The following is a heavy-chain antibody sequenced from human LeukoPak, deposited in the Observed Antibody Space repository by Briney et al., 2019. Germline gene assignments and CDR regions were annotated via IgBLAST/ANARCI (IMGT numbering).Heavy chain of an antibody. J-gene: IGHJ2*01. Sequence: AGGSLRLSCAASGFTFSSYAMSWVRQAPGKGLEWVSAISGSGGSTYYADSVKGRFTISRDNSKNTLYLQMNSLRAEDTAVYYCVRKASYYDSSEDGYFDLWGRRTLVTVSP. D-gene: IGHD3-22*01. CDR3: VRKASYYDSSEDGYFDL. V-gene: IGHV3-23*01. CDR1: GFTFSSYA. CDR2: ISGSGGST.